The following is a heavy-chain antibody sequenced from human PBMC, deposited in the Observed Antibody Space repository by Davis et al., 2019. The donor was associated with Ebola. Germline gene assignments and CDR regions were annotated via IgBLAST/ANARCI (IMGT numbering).Heavy chain of an antibody. Sequence: GESLKISCAASGFKFSDYGMHWVRQAPGKGLEWVAFIRSDAWTKNYAESVRGRFTISRDNSKNTLDLQMNSLRAEDTAVYYCAKRLQSDYWGQGTLVTVSS. D-gene: IGHD5-24*01. CDR2: IRSDAWTK. CDR1: GFKFSDYG. V-gene: IGHV3-30*02. CDR3: AKRLQSDY. J-gene: IGHJ4*02.